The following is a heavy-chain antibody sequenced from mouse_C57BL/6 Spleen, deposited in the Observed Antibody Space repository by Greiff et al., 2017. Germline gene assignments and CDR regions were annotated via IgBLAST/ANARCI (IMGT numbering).Heavy chain of an antibody. CDR2: IRSKSNNYAT. D-gene: IGHD2-4*01. CDR1: GFSFNTYA. CDR3: VRPYDYDPWYFDV. Sequence: EVQGVESGGGLVQPKGSLKLSCAASGFSFNTYAMNWVRQAPGKGLEWVARIRSKSNNYATYYADSVKDRFTISRDDSESMLYLQMNNLKTEDTAMYYCVRPYDYDPWYFDVWGTGTTVTVSS. V-gene: IGHV10-1*01. J-gene: IGHJ1*03.